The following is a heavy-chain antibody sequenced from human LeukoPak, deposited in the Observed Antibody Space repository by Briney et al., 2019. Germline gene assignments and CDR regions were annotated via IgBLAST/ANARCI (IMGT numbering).Heavy chain of an antibody. V-gene: IGHV3-9*01. Sequence: GGSLRLSCAASGFTFDDYAMHWVRQTPGKGLEWVSGISWNSGSIGYADSVKGRFTISRDNAKNSLYLQMNSLRAEDTALYYCAKENWAGGWFDPWGQGTLVTVSS. CDR2: ISWNSGSI. D-gene: IGHD7-27*01. J-gene: IGHJ5*02. CDR1: GFTFDDYA. CDR3: AKENWAGGWFDP.